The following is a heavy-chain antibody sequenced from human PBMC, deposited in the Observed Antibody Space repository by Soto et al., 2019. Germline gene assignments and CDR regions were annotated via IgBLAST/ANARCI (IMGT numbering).Heavy chain of an antibody. Sequence: GGSLRLSCAASGFTFSSYSMNWVRQSPGKGLEWVSSISSSSSYIYYADSVKGRFTISRDNAKNSLYLQMNSLRAEDTAVYYCASQERTTDYYYYYGMDVWGQGTTVTVSS. D-gene: IGHD1-1*01. V-gene: IGHV3-21*01. CDR3: ASQERTTDYYYYYGMDV. CDR2: ISSSSSYI. CDR1: GFTFSSYS. J-gene: IGHJ6*02.